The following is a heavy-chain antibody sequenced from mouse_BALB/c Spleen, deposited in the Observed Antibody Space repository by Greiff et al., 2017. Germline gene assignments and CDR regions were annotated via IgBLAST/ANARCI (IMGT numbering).Heavy chain of an antibody. Sequence: EVMLVESGGGLVKLGGSLKLSCAASGFTFSSYYMSWVRQTPEKRLELVAAINSNGGSTYYPDTVKGRFTISRDNAKNTLYLQMSSLKSEDTALFYCATGTGAMDYWGQGTSVTVSS. V-gene: IGHV5-6-2*01. CDR3: ATGTGAMDY. D-gene: IGHD3-3*01. J-gene: IGHJ4*01. CDR1: GFTFSSYY. CDR2: INSNGGST.